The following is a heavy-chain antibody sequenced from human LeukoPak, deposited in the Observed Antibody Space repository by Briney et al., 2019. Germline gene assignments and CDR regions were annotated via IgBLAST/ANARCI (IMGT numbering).Heavy chain of an antibody. CDR2: ISSSSSYI. CDR1: GFTFSSYS. J-gene: IGHJ4*02. CDR3: ASLLSGYLDLDY. D-gene: IGHD3-22*01. Sequence: GGSLRLSCAASGFTFSSYSMNWVRQAPGKGLKWVSSISSSSSYIYYADSVKGRFTISRDNAKNSLYLQMNSLRAEDTAVYYCASLLSGYLDLDYWGQGTLVTVSS. V-gene: IGHV3-21*01.